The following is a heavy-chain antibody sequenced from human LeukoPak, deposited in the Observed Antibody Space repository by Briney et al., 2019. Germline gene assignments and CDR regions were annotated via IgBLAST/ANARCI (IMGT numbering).Heavy chain of an antibody. J-gene: IGHJ4*02. Sequence: QTGGSLRLSCSASGFTFSSYGMHWVRQAPGKGLEYVSAISSNGGSTYYADSVKGRFTISRDNSKNTLYLQMSSLRAEDTAVYYCVKDRRYSSNWYYFDYWGQGTLVIVSS. CDR1: GFTFSSYG. CDR2: ISSNGGST. V-gene: IGHV3-64D*09. D-gene: IGHD6-13*01. CDR3: VKDRRYSSNWYYFDY.